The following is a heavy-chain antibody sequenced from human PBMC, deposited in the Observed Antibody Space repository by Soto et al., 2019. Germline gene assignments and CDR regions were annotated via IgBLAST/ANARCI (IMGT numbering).Heavy chain of an antibody. D-gene: IGHD3-16*01. Sequence: QMQLVQSGAEVTKPGSSVKVSCEAFGGIFVNYGFSWIRQAPGQGLEWMGGILPMFDKPNYAEKFRGRVTIIADKSTTTVYMQVTNARSDDTAVYYCARDNDVSPNLYGMDVWGQGTTVIVSS. CDR1: GGIFVNYG. J-gene: IGHJ6*02. CDR3: ARDNDVSPNLYGMDV. CDR2: ILPMFDKP. V-gene: IGHV1-69*06.